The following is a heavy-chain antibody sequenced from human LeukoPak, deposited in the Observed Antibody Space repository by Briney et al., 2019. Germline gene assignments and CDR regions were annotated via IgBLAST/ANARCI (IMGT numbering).Heavy chain of an antibody. CDR3: VRDRDSSLPFDY. CDR1: GFTFSSYW. J-gene: IGHJ4*02. CDR2: INRDGSRI. V-gene: IGHV3-74*01. D-gene: IGHD2-15*01. Sequence: GGSLTLSCAASGFTFSSYWMHWVRQAQGKGLVWVSCINRDGSRISYADSVKGRFTISRDNSKNTLYPQMNSLRAEDTAVYYCVRDRDSSLPFDYWGQGTLVTVSS.